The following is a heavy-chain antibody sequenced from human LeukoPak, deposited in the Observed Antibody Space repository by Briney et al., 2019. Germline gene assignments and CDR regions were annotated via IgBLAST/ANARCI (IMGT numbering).Heavy chain of an antibody. J-gene: IGHJ6*02. CDR3: ARVPYYHDSSGYYSVYYHGMDV. D-gene: IGHD3-22*01. V-gene: IGHV4-39*01. Sequence: SETLSLTCTVSGGSISSSSYYWGWIRQPPGKGLEWIGSIYYSGSTYYNPSLKSRVTISVDTSKNQFSLKLSSVTAADTAVYYCARVPYYHDSSGYYSVYYHGMDVWGQGTTVTVSS. CDR1: GGSISSSSYY. CDR2: IYYSGST.